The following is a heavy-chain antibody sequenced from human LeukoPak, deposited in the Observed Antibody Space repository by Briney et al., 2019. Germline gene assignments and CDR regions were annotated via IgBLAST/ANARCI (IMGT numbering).Heavy chain of an antibody. CDR3: AFMVRGYYYYYMDV. J-gene: IGHJ6*03. Sequence: ASVKVSCKASGYTFTSYDINWVRQATGQGLEWMGWMNPNSGNTGYAQKFQDRVTMTRNTSISTAYMELSSLRSEDTAVYYYAFMVRGYYYYYMDVWGKGTTVTISS. D-gene: IGHD3-10*01. V-gene: IGHV1-8*01. CDR2: MNPNSGNT. CDR1: GYTFTSYD.